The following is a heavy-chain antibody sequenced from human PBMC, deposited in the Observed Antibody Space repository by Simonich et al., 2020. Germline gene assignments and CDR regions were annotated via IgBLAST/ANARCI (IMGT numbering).Heavy chain of an antibody. V-gene: IGHV3-30*07. J-gene: IGHJ3*02. Sequence: QVQLVESGGGVVQPGRSLRLSCAASGFTFSSYAMHWVRQAPGKGLEWVAVIANEGRKKYYADSVEGRFTISRDNSKNTLYLQMNSLRAEDTAVYYCAREDLTGDAFDIWGQGTMVTVSS. CDR2: IANEGRKK. CDR3: AREDLTGDAFDI. D-gene: IGHD7-27*01. CDR1: GFTFSSYA.